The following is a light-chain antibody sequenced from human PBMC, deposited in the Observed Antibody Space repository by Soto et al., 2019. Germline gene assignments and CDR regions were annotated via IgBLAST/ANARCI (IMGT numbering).Light chain of an antibody. CDR1: QSVSSN. V-gene: IGKV3-15*01. CDR3: QQYNNWPRT. J-gene: IGKJ1*01. Sequence: EIVMTQSPATLSVSPGERATLSCRASQSVSSNLAWYQQKPGQAPRLLIYSTSTRATGLTARFSGSRSVTEFTPANSSLQSEDFAVYYCQQYNNWPRTFGQSTKVEIK. CDR2: STS.